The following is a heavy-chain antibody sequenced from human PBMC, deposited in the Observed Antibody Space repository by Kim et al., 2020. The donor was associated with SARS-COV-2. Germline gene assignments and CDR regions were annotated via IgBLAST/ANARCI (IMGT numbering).Heavy chain of an antibody. CDR3: ARAIPALPPLADNWFDP. CDR2: ISAYNGNT. D-gene: IGHD3-3*02. CDR1: GYTFTSYG. V-gene: IGHV1-18*01. J-gene: IGHJ5*02. Sequence: ASVKVSCKASGYTFTSYGISWVRQAPGQGLEWMGWISAYNGNTNYAQKLQGRVTMTTDTSTSTAYMELRSLRSDDTAVYYCARAIPALPPLADNWFDPWGQGTLVTVSS.